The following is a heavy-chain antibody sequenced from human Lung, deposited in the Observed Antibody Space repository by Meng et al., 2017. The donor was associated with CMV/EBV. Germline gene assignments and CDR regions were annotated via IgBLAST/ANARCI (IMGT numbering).Heavy chain of an antibody. D-gene: IGHD2-15*01. Sequence: ASVKVFXKASGYTFTTYDINWVRQATGQGLEWMGWMNPNSGNTGYAQKFQGRVAMTRVTSISTAYMELSSLTSDDTAVYYCARTRIEVEPDGTKIKYYNYGMGVWGQGTTVTVSS. V-gene: IGHV1-8*01. CDR1: GYTFTTYD. CDR2: MNPNSGNT. CDR3: ARTRIEVEPDGTKIKYYNYGMGV. J-gene: IGHJ6*02.